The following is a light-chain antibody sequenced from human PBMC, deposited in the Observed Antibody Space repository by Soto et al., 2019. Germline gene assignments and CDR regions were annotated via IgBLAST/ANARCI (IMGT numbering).Light chain of an antibody. CDR2: DVR. CDR3: SSYSSSSTQV. V-gene: IGLV2-14*01. J-gene: IGLJ1*01. Sequence: QSALTQPASVSGSPGQSITISCTGTSSDVGGYNYVSWYQQHPGKAPKLMIYDVRSRPSGVSNRLSGSKSGNTASLTIPGLQAEDEADYYCSSYSSSSTQVFGTGTKVTVL. CDR1: SSDVGGYNY.